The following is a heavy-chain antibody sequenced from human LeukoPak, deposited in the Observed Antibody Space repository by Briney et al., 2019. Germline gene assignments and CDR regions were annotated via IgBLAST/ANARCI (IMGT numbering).Heavy chain of an antibody. CDR2: INHSGST. D-gene: IGHD3-10*01. Sequence: SETLSLTCAVYGGSFSGYYWSWIRQPPGKGLEWIGEINHSGSTNYNPSLKSRVTISVDTSKNQFSLKLSSVTAADTAVYYCARRGAFYYGSGSYHYWGQGTLVTVSS. J-gene: IGHJ4*02. V-gene: IGHV4-34*01. CDR3: ARRGAFYYGSGSYHY. CDR1: GGSFSGYY.